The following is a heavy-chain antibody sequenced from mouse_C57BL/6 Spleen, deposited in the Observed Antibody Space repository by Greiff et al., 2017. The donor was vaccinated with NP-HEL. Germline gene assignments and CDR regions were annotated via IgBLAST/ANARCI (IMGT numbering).Heavy chain of an antibody. J-gene: IGHJ2*01. CDR3: ARYYYGSRDRFDY. Sequence: EVKLVESGPGLVKPSQSLSLTCSVTGYSITSGYYWNWIRQFPGNKLEWMGYISYDGSNNYNPSLKNRISITRDTSKNQFFLKLNSVTTEDTATYYCARYYYGSRDRFDYWGQGTTLTVSS. CDR2: ISYDGSN. V-gene: IGHV3-6*01. D-gene: IGHD1-1*01. CDR1: GYSITSGYY.